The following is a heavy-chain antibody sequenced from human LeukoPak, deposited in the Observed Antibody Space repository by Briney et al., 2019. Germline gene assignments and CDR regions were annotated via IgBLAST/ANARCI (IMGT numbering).Heavy chain of an antibody. Sequence: SETLSFTCAVYGGSFSGYYWSWIRQPPGKGLEWIGEINHSGSTNYNPSLKSRVTISVDTSKNQFSLKLSSVTAADTAVYYCARGIALWFGEEGQYIDYWGQGTLVTVSS. CDR3: ARGIALWFGEEGQYIDY. CDR2: INHSGST. J-gene: IGHJ4*02. CDR1: GGSFSGYY. V-gene: IGHV4-34*01. D-gene: IGHD3-10*01.